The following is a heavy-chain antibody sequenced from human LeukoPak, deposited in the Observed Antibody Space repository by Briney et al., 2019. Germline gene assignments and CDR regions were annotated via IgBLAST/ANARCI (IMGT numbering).Heavy chain of an antibody. D-gene: IGHD3-9*01. CDR3: ARGKLRYLPIDY. V-gene: IGHV4-34*01. CDR2: INHSGST. CDR1: GGSFSGYY. J-gene: IGHJ4*02. Sequence: PSETLSLTCAVYGGSFSGYYWSWIRQPPGKGLEWIGEINHSGSTNYNPSLKSRVTISVDTSKNQFSLKLSSVTAADTAVYYCARGKLRYLPIDYWGQGTLVTVSS.